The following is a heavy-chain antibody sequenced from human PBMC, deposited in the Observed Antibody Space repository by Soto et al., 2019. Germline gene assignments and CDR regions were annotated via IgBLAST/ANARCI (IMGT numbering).Heavy chain of an antibody. V-gene: IGHV1-3*01. D-gene: IGHD3-22*01. CDR2: INAGNGNT. CDR1: GYTFTSYA. CDR3: ARVWRYYDSSGYLSPPFDY. J-gene: IGHJ4*02. Sequence: GASVKVSCKASGYTFTSYAMHWVRQAPGQRLEWMGWINAGNGNTKYSQKFQGRVTITRDTSASTAYMELSSLRSDDTAVYYCARVWRYYDSSGYLSPPFDYWGQGTLVTVS.